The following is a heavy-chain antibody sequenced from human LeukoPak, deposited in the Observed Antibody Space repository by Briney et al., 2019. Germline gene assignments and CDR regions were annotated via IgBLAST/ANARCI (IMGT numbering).Heavy chain of an antibody. CDR3: AKDRDTAMVFDY. J-gene: IGHJ4*02. D-gene: IGHD5-18*01. CDR2: ISGSGGST. CDR1: GFTFSSYA. V-gene: IGHV3-23*01. Sequence: QSGGSLRLSCAASGFTFSSYAMSWVRQAPGKGLEWVPAISGSGGSTYYADSVKGRFTISRDNSKNTLYLQMNSLRAEDTAVYYCAKDRDTAMVFDYWGQGTLVTASS.